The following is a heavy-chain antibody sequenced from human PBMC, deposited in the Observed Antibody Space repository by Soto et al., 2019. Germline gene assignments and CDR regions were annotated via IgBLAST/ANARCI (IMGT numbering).Heavy chain of an antibody. V-gene: IGHV1-8*01. CDR3: ATDRDMVATLGYGMDV. CDR1: GYTFTSYD. Sequence: ASVKVSCKASGYTFTSYDINWVRQATGQGLEWMGWMNPNSGNTGYAQKFQGRVTMTRNTSISTAYMELSSLRSEDAAVYYCATDRDMVATLGYGMDVWGQGTTVTVSS. CDR2: MNPNSGNT. D-gene: IGHD5-12*01. J-gene: IGHJ6*02.